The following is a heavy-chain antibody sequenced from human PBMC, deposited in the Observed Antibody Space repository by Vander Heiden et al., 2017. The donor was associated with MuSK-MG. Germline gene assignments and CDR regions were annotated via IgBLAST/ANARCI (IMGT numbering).Heavy chain of an antibody. D-gene: IGHD3-3*01. V-gene: IGHV3-7*01. CDR2: IKQDGSEK. Sequence: EVQLVESGGGLVPPGGSLRLSCAASGFTFSSYWMSWVRQAPGKGLEWVANIKQDGSEKYYVDSVKGRFTISRDNAKNSLYLQMNSLRVEDTAVYYCARDKYYDCWSGFYGLDYWGQGTLVTVSS. CDR1: GFTFSSYW. CDR3: ARDKYYDCWSGFYGLDY. J-gene: IGHJ4*02.